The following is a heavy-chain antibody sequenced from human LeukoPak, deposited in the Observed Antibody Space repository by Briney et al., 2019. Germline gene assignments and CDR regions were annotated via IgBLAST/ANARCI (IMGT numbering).Heavy chain of an antibody. Sequence: PGGSLRLSCAASGLTFSTHAMIWVWVRQAPGKGLEWVSALNGATGVTYYADSVKGRFTISRDNSKNTLYLQMNSLRAEDTAVYYCAADYYDSSGSFFDYWGQGTLVTVSS. D-gene: IGHD3-22*01. CDR3: AADYYDSSGSFFDY. V-gene: IGHV3-23*01. J-gene: IGHJ4*02. CDR2: LNGATGVT. CDR1: GLTFSTHA.